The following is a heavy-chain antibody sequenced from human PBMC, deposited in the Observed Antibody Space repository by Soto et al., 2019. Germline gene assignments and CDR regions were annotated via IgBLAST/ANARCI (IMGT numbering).Heavy chain of an antibody. CDR3: ARGFWFGELLTYYYYMDV. D-gene: IGHD3-10*01. CDR2: MNPNSGNT. V-gene: IGHV1-8*01. CDR1: GYTFTSYG. J-gene: IGHJ6*03. Sequence: ASVKVSCKASGYTFTSYGINWVRQATGQGLEWMGWMNPNSGNTGYAQKFQGRVTMTRNTSISTAYMELSSLRSEDTAVYYCARGFWFGELLTYYYYMDVWGKGTTVTVSS.